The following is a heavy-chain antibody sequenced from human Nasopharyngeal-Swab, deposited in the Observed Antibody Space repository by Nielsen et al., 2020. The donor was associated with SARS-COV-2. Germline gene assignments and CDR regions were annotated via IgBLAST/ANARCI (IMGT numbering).Heavy chain of an antibody. CDR3: VRGSYGHYDS. D-gene: IGHD4-17*01. J-gene: IGHJ5*01. CDR1: GFTFSSYT. V-gene: IGHV3-21*06. CDR2: ISPTRDYI. Sequence: GESLKISCAASGFTFSSYTMNWVRQAPGKGLELVSSISPTRDYIYYAESVKGRFTISRDNAKNSLFLQMSSLRAEETAIYYCVRGSYGHYDSWGQGALITVSS.